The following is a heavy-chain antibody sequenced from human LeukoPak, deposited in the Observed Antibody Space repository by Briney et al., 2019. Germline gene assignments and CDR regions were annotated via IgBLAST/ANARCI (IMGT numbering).Heavy chain of an antibody. CDR2: ISPRGDIT. Sequence: GGSLRLSCAGSGFIFNDYTMHWVRQAPGKGLEWVSGISPRGDITYYKDSVRGRFTISRDNFKNTVSLQLNSLRAEDTAMYYCAKDDDWGRFNHWGQGTLVTVSS. J-gene: IGHJ1*01. D-gene: IGHD3-16*01. CDR1: GFIFNDYT. CDR3: AKDDDWGRFNH. V-gene: IGHV3-23*01.